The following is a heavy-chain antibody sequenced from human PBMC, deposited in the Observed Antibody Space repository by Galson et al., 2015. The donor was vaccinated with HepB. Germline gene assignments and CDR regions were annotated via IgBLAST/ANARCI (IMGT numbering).Heavy chain of an antibody. J-gene: IGHJ5*02. V-gene: IGHV4-34*01. CDR3: AREEVVVVAATRSVYNWFDP. Sequence: LSLTCAVYGGSFSGYYWSWIRQPPGEGLEWIGEINHSGSTNYNPSLKSRVTISVDTSKNQFSLKLSSVTAADTAVYYCAREEVVVVAATRSVYNWFDPWGQGTLVTVSS. CDR2: INHSGST. CDR1: GGSFSGYY. D-gene: IGHD2-15*01.